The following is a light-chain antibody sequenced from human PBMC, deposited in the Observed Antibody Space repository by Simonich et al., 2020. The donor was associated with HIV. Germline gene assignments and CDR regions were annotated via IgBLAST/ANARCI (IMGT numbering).Light chain of an antibody. J-gene: IGKJ3*01. CDR3: MQALQTPLFT. CDR2: EVS. V-gene: IGKV2-29*02. CDR1: QSLLHSDGKTY. Sequence: DTVMTQTTLSLSVTPGQPASISCKSSQSLLHSDGKTYLHWYLQKAGQSPQLLIYEVSSRFSGGQDRFSGSGSGTDFTLQISRVEAEYVGVYYCMQALQTPLFTFGPGTKVDIK.